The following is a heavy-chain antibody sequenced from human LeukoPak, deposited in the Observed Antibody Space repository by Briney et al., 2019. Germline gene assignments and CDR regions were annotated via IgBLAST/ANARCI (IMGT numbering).Heavy chain of an antibody. Sequence: GGSLRLSCAASGFTFSSYSMNWVRQAPGKGLEWVSHITASGTAMFYAESVKGRFTISRDNAKNSLYLQMNSLRDEDTAVYYCASSGSYRFDYRGQGTLVTVSS. CDR2: ITASGTAM. CDR3: ASSGSYRFDY. V-gene: IGHV3-48*02. J-gene: IGHJ4*02. CDR1: GFTFSSYS. D-gene: IGHD1-26*01.